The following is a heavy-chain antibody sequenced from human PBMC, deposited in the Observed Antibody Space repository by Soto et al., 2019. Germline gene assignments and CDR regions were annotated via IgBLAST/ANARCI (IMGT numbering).Heavy chain of an antibody. CDR1: GGSISSGGYY. CDR3: ARGGYASLLWFGESGFDP. Sequence: QVQLQESGPGLVKPSQTLSLTCTVSGGSISSGGYYWSWIRKHPGKGLEWIGYIYYRGSTYYNPSLKSRVTISVDTSKNQFSLKLSSVTAADTAVYYCARGGYASLLWFGESGFDPWGQGTLVTVSS. D-gene: IGHD3-10*01. CDR2: IYYRGST. V-gene: IGHV4-31*03. J-gene: IGHJ5*02.